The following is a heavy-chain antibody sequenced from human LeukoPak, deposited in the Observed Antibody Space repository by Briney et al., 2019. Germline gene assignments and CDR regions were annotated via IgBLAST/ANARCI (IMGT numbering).Heavy chain of an antibody. J-gene: IGHJ4*02. V-gene: IGHV4-39*01. Sequence: SETLSLTCTVSGGSISSSSYYWGWIRQPPGKGLEWIGSIYYSGSTYYNPSLKSRVTISVDTSKNQFSLKLSSVTAADTAVYYCARQRPVCRSYDYWGQGTLVTVSS. CDR2: IYYSGST. CDR3: ARQRPVCRSYDY. CDR1: GGSISSSSYY. D-gene: IGHD1-26*01.